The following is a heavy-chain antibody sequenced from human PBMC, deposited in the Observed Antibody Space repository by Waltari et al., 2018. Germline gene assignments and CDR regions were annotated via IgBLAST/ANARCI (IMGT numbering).Heavy chain of an antibody. CDR1: GGSISDNDFY. CDR3: ARSLFSSTAVNWFDP. CDR2: INYSGPT. D-gene: IGHD2-2*01. Sequence: QVQLQESGPGLVKPSETLSLTCTVSGGSISDNDFYWGWIRQPPGKGLEWIGNINYSGPTCQNPTLRSRITISVDTAKNQFSLELGSVTAADTAIYYCARSLFSSTAVNWFDPWGQGTLVTVSS. V-gene: IGHV4-39*01. J-gene: IGHJ5*02.